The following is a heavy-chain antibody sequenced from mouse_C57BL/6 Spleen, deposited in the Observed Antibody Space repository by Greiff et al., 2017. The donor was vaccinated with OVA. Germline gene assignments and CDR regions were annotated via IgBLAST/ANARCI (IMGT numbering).Heavy chain of an antibody. V-gene: IGHV1-39*01. CDR2: INPNYGTT. CDR1: GYSFTDYN. Sequence: EVKVVESGPELVKPGASVKISCKASGYSFTDYNMNWVKQSNGKSLEWIGVINPNYGTTSYNQKFKGKATLTVDQSSSTAYMQRNSLTSEDSAVYYCARGLYDYDVEDYAMDYWGQGTSVTVSS. CDR3: ARGLYDYDVEDYAMDY. J-gene: IGHJ4*01. D-gene: IGHD2-4*01.